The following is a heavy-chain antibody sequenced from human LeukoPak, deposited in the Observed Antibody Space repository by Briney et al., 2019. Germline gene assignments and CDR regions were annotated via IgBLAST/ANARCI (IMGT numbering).Heavy chain of an antibody. CDR2: ISSSGSTI. D-gene: IGHD2-2*01. CDR3: AKDKGVVPAATSFDY. Sequence: GGSLRLSCAASGFTFSDYYMSWIRQAPGKGLEWVSYISSSGSTIYYADSVKGRFTTSRNNAKNSLYLQMNSLIAEDTAVYYWAKDKGVVPAATSFDYWGQGTLVTVSS. V-gene: IGHV3-11*01. CDR1: GFTFSDYY. J-gene: IGHJ4*02.